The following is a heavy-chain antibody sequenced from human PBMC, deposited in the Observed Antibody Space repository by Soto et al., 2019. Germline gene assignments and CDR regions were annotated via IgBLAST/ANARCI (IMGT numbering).Heavy chain of an antibody. D-gene: IGHD5-18*01. V-gene: IGHV3-33*01. CDR2: IWYDGSNK. CDR1: GFTFSSYG. CDR3: ARDVLDGYSYVDY. J-gene: IGHJ4*02. Sequence: PGGSLRLSCAASGFTFSSYGMHWVRQAPGKGLEWVAVIWYDGSNKYYADSVKGRFTISRDNSKNTLYLQMNSLRAEDTAVYYRARDVLDGYSYVDYWGQGTLVTVSS.